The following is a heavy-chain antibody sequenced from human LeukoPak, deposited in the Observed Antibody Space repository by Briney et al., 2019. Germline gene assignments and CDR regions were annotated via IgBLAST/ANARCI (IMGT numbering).Heavy chain of an antibody. J-gene: IGHJ4*02. D-gene: IGHD4-17*01. CDR1: GGSISSSSYY. V-gene: IGHV4-39*01. CDR2: IYYSRST. Sequence: SETLSLTCTVSGGSISSSSYYWGWIRQPPGKGLEWIGSIYYSRSTYYNPSLKSRVTISVDTSNNQFSLKLSSVTAADTAVYYCARVPTVTFFDYWGQGTLVTVSS. CDR3: ARVPTVTFFDY.